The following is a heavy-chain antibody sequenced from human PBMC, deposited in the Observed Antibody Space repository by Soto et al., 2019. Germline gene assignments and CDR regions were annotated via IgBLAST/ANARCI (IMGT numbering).Heavy chain of an antibody. CDR3: TRGPRPISTGTGAY. CDR1: GFIFKMYW. D-gene: IGHD3-10*01. Sequence: GGSLRLSCAASGFIFKMYWMHWVRQSPGKGLVWISRIYNDGTYSDFADSVRGRFTISRDNVNDTLYLQMNNLRAEDSGLYYCTRGPRPISTGTGAYWGQGTQVTVSS. V-gene: IGHV3-74*01. CDR2: IYNDGTYS. J-gene: IGHJ4*02.